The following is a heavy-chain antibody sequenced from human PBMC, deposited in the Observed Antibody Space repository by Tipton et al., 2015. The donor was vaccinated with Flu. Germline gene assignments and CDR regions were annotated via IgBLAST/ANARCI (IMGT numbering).Heavy chain of an antibody. CDR3: AKSRGDGYKYWSDY. Sequence: SLRLSCAASGFTFSSCAMSWVRQAPGKGLEWVSTISGSGVSKYYADSVEGRFTISRDNSKNTLYLQMNSLRAEDTAVYLCAKSRGDGYKYWSDYWGQGTLVSVSS. D-gene: IGHD5-24*01. J-gene: IGHJ4*02. CDR1: GFTFSSCA. V-gene: IGHV3-23*01. CDR2: ISGSGVSK.